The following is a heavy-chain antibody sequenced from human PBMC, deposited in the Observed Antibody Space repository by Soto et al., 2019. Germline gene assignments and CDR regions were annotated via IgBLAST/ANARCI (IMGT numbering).Heavy chain of an antibody. Sequence: PSETLSLTCAVSGGSISSSNWWSWVRQPPGKGLEWIGFIYYAGSTKYNPSLNSRVTISVDTSKNQFSLRLSSVTAADTAVYYCARQDYDILTGYYLPWFDPWGQGTLVTDSS. V-gene: IGHV4-4*02. D-gene: IGHD3-9*01. CDR1: GGSISSSNW. CDR2: IYYAGST. CDR3: ARQDYDILTGYYLPWFDP. J-gene: IGHJ5*02.